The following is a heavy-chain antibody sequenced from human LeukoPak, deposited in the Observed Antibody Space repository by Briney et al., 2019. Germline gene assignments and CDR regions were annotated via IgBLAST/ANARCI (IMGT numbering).Heavy chain of an antibody. CDR3: ARDDYCSGGSCYVYYYYYGMDV. J-gene: IGHJ6*02. V-gene: IGHV3-48*03. CDR1: GFTFSSYE. CDR2: ISSSCSTI. Sequence: GGSLRLSCAASGFTFSSYEMNWVRQAPGKGLEWVSYISSSCSTIYYADSVKGRFTISRDNAKNSLYLQMNSLRAEDTAVYYCARDDYCSGGSCYVYYYYYGMDVWGQGTTVTVSS. D-gene: IGHD2-15*01.